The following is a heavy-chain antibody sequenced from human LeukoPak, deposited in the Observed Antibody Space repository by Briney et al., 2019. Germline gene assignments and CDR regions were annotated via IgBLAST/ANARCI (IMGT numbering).Heavy chain of an antibody. CDR1: GFTFGNAW. CDR2: IKSKTDGGTT. D-gene: IGHD3/OR15-3a*01. Sequence: GGSLRLSCAASGFTFGNAWMSWVRQAPGKGLEWVGRIKSKTDGGTTDYAAPVKGRFTISRDDSKNTLYLQMNSLRAEDTAVFYCAKGNQDWGLFDYWGQGTLVTVSS. CDR3: AKGNQDWGLFDY. V-gene: IGHV3-15*01. J-gene: IGHJ4*02.